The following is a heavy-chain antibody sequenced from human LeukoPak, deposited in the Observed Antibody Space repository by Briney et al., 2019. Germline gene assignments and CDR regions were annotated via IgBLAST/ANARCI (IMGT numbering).Heavy chain of an antibody. J-gene: IGHJ4*02. Sequence: GGSLRHSCAASGFSFSTHAMGWVRQAPGKGLEWVSSIKGGGNDPFYADSVKGRFTISRDNSKNTLFLQLNSLRAEDSAVYYCAKGGHDFNPFYWWGQGTLVTVSS. CDR2: IKGGGNDP. CDR1: GFSFSTHA. D-gene: IGHD2-21*02. CDR3: AKGGHDFNPFYW. V-gene: IGHV3-23*01.